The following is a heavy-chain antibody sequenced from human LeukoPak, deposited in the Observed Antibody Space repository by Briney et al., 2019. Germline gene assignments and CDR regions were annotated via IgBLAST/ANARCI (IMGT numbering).Heavy chain of an antibody. CDR3: AKVPEGSGSYYTVY. D-gene: IGHD3-10*01. CDR2: ISGSGGST. Sequence: GGSLRLSCAASGFTFSSYAMSWDRQAPGKGLEWVSAISGSGGSTYYADSVKGRFTISRDNSKNTLYLQMNSLRAEDTTAYYCAKVPEGSGSYYTVYWGQGTLVTVSS. CDR1: GFTFSSYA. J-gene: IGHJ4*02. V-gene: IGHV3-23*01.